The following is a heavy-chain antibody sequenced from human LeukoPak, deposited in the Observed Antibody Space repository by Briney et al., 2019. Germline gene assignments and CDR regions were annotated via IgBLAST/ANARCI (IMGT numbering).Heavy chain of an antibody. CDR3: AREPTVTTSGY. J-gene: IGHJ4*02. Sequence: GGSLRLSCAASGFTFSSYAMHWVRQAPGKGLEWVAVISYDGSNKYYADSVKGRFTISRDDAKNSLYLQMNSLRAEDTAMYYCAREPTVTTSGYWGQGTLVTVSS. V-gene: IGHV3-30-3*01. CDR2: ISYDGSNK. D-gene: IGHD4-17*01. CDR1: GFTFSSYA.